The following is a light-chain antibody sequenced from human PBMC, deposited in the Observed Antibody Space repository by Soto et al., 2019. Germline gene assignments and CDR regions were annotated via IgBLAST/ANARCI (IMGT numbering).Light chain of an antibody. V-gene: IGLV2-14*01. Sequence: QSALTQPASVSGSPGQSITISCTGTSSDDDTYNYVSWYQQYPGRAPKLMIYDVSNRPSGVSNRFSGSKSGNTASLTISGLQAEDEADYYCSSYTSSTTLYVFGTGTKLTVL. CDR2: DVS. CDR3: SSYTSSTTLYV. J-gene: IGLJ1*01. CDR1: SSDDDTYNY.